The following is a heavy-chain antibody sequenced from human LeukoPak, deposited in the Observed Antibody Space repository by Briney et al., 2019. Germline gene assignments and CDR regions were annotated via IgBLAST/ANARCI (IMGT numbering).Heavy chain of an antibody. Sequence: ASVKVSCKASGGTFSSYAISWVRHTPEQGLEWMGRIIPILGIANYAQKFQGRVTITADKSTSTAYMELSSLRSEDTAVYYCASLLAANLDYWGEGTLVTVSS. CDR1: GGTFSSYA. CDR3: ASLLAANLDY. J-gene: IGHJ4*02. D-gene: IGHD6-13*01. V-gene: IGHV1-69*04. CDR2: IIPILGIA.